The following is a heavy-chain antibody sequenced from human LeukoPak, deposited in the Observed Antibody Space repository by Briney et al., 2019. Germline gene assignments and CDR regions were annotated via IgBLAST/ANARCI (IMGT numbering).Heavy chain of an antibody. CDR2: IYYSGST. J-gene: IGHJ5*02. Sequence: SETLSLTCTVSGGSIRSVGYYWGWIRQPPGKGLEWIGYIYYSGSTNYNPSLKSRVTISVDTSKNQFSLKLSSVTAADTAVYYCARRSMKGAAAAFFDPWGQGTLVTVSS. CDR3: ARRSMKGAAAAFFDP. V-gene: IGHV4-61*05. D-gene: IGHD6-13*01. CDR1: GGSIRSVGYY.